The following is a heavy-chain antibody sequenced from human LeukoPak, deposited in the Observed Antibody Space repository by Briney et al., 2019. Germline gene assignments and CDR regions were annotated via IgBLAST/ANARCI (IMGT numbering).Heavy chain of an antibody. D-gene: IGHD4-23*01. Sequence: GGSLRLSCAASGFTFSTYWMNWVRQAPGKGLEWVAHIKQDGSQEYYVDSVKGRFTISRDNAKNSLYLQMNSLRAEDTAVYYCARVAAGYSVNYFDYWGQGTLVTVSP. V-gene: IGHV3-7*01. J-gene: IGHJ4*02. CDR2: IKQDGSQE. CDR3: ARVAAGYSVNYFDY. CDR1: GFTFSTYW.